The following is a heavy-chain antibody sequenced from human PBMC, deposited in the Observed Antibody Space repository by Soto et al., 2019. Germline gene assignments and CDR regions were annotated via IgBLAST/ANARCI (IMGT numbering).Heavy chain of an antibody. CDR1: GGTFSGYV. CDR2: FVPLFGTT. CDR3: ATHGLGVSSPPYVDN. Sequence: QLVQSGSEVKKPGSSVKVSCQASGGTFSGYVVTWVRQAPGQGLEWMGEFVPLFGTTNYAQRFSGRITITAEEATSTAYMELRTLRSDYTAVYYCATHGLGVSSPPYVDNWGQGTLVTVSS. D-gene: IGHD2-2*01. J-gene: IGHJ4*02. V-gene: IGHV1-69*01.